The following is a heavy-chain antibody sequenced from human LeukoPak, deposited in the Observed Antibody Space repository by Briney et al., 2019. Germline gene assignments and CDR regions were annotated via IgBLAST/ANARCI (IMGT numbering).Heavy chain of an antibody. V-gene: IGHV3-23*01. J-gene: IGHJ5*02. CDR2: ISGSGGST. Sequence: PGGSLRLSCAASGFTFSSYAMSWVRQAPGKGLEWVSAISGSGGSTYYADSVKGRFTISRDNSKNTLYLQMNSLRAEDTAVYYCAKDRGIRYFEGWFDPWGQGTLVTVSS. D-gene: IGHD3-9*01. CDR3: AKDRGIRYFEGWFDP. CDR1: GFTFSSYA.